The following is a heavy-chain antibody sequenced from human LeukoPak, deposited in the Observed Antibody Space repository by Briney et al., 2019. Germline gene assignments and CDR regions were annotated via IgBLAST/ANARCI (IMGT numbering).Heavy chain of an antibody. J-gene: IGHJ4*02. Sequence: GGSLRLSCAASGFTFDDYAMHWVRQAPGKGLEWVSGISWNSGSIGYADSVKGRFTISRDNAKNSLYLQMNSLRAEDTAVYYCASLNYHSRRFGYWGQGTLVTVSS. CDR1: GFTFDDYA. D-gene: IGHD4-11*01. CDR2: ISWNSGSI. V-gene: IGHV3-9*01. CDR3: ASLNYHSRRFGY.